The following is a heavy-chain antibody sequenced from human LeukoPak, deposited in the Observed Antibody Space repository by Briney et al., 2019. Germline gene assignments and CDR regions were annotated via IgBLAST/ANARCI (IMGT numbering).Heavy chain of an antibody. CDR2: ISPYNGNT. V-gene: IGHV1-18*01. CDR1: GYVFTSYG. J-gene: IGHJ4*02. Sequence: ASVKVSCKVSGYVFTSYGISWVRQAPGEGLEWTGWISPYNGNTHYSQNFQARITMTTDTSTSTVYMELSSLRSEDTAVYYCARGRGYYDSSGYYSAFDYWGQGTLVTVSS. D-gene: IGHD3-22*01. CDR3: ARGRGYYDSSGYYSAFDY.